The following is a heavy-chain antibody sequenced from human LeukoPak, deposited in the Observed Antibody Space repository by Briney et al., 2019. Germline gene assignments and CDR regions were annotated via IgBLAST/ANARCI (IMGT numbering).Heavy chain of an antibody. CDR3: AREIGGIAVAGLFDY. D-gene: IGHD6-19*01. CDR2: IKQDSSEK. CDR1: GVTFSTYW. J-gene: IGHJ4*02. V-gene: IGHV3-7*01. Sequence: GGSLRLFCAASGVTFSTYWMSWVRQAPGKGLEWVANIKQDSSEKYYVDSVKGRFTISRDNAKNSLYLQMNSLRAEDTAVYYCAREIGGIAVAGLFDYWGQGTLVTVSS.